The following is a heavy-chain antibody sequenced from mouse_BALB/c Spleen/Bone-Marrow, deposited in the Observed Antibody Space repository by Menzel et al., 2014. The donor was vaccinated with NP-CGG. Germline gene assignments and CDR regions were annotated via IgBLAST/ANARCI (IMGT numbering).Heavy chain of an antibody. CDR3: ATYDY. Sequence: LQESGPDLVKPGASVRISCKASGYTFTSYYIHWVKQRPGQGLEWIGWIYPGNVNTKYNEKFKGKATLTADKSSSTAYMQLSSLTSEDSAVYFCATYDYWGQGTTLTVSS. J-gene: IGHJ2*01. V-gene: IGHV1S56*01. CDR2: IYPGNVNT. CDR1: GYTFTSYY.